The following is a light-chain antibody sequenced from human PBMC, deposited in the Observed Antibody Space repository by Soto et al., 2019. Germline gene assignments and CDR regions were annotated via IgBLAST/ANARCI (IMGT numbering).Light chain of an antibody. J-gene: IGKJ5*01. CDR3: QPYDFVPVT. V-gene: IGKV1-33*01. Sequence: DIQVTQSPSSLSESVGDRVTITCQTSQDIRNDLNWYQQKPGTAPKLLIYDTSNLQTGVPARFSGSGSGTHFSLTITSLQAEDLARYYCQPYDFVPVTFGQGTRLEI. CDR2: DTS. CDR1: QDIRND.